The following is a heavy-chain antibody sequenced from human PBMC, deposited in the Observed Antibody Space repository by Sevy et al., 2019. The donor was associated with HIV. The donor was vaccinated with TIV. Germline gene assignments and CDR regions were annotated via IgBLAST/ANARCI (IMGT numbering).Heavy chain of an antibody. CDR1: GFTFSSCA. J-gene: IGHJ4*02. CDR2: ISGSGGST. CDR3: AKDLGITMVRGVIIRASQYDY. Sequence: GGSLRLSCAASGFTFSSCAMSWVRQAPGKGLEWVSAISGSGGSTYYADSVKGRFTISRDNSKNTLYLQMNSLRAEDTAVYYCAKDLGITMVRGVIIRASQYDYWGQGTLVTVSS. V-gene: IGHV3-23*01. D-gene: IGHD3-10*01.